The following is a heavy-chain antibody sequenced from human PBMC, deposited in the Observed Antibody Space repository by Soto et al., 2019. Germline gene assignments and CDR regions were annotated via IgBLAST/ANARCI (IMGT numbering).Heavy chain of an antibody. D-gene: IGHD3-10*01. Sequence: GGTLRLSCAASGFTFSTYAMSWVRQAPGEGLEWASGISVSGANTYYADSVKGRFTISSDNSKNTLYLQMNNLRAEDTAVYYCADGGEWAFNFVYWGQGTQVTVSS. CDR1: GFTFSTYA. CDR2: ISVSGANT. V-gene: IGHV3-23*01. CDR3: ADGGEWAFNFVY. J-gene: IGHJ4*02.